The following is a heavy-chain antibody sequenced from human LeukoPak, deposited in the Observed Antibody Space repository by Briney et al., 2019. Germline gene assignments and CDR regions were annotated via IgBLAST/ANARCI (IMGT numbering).Heavy chain of an antibody. CDR1: GYTFTSYG. J-gene: IGHJ4*02. D-gene: IGHD3-16*01. Sequence: ASVKVSCKASGYTFTSYGISWVRQAPGQGLEWMGWISAYNGNTNYAQKLQGRVTMTTDTSTSTAYMELRSLRSDDTAVYYCARDGGNFDYDYVWGSYATAPEYFDYWGQGTLVTASS. CDR3: ARDGGNFDYDYVWGSYATAPEYFDY. CDR2: ISAYNGNT. V-gene: IGHV1-18*01.